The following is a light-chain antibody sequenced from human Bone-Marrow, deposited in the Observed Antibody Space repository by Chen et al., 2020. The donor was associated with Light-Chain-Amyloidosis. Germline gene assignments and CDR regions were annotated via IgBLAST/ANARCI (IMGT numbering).Light chain of an antibody. V-gene: IGKV1-5*03. Sequence: DIQMTQSPSTLSASVGDRVTITCRASQSISSWLAWYQQKPGKAPKLLIYKASSLERGVPSRFSGSESGTEFTLTISSLQPDDFASYYCQQYNSYPITFGQGTRLEIK. CDR2: KAS. CDR3: QQYNSYPIT. CDR1: QSISSW. J-gene: IGKJ5*01.